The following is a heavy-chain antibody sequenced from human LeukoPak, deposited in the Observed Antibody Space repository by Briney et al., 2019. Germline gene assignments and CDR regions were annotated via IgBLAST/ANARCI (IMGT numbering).Heavy chain of an antibody. CDR3: ARATATRYYYYGMDV. CDR2: INHSGST. CDR1: GGSFSGYY. V-gene: IGHV4-34*01. Sequence: SESLSLTCAVYGGSFSGYYWSWIRQPPGKGLEWIGEINHSGSTNYNPSLKSRVTISVDTSKNQFSLKLSSVTAADTAVYYCARATATRYYYYGMDVWGQGTTVTVSS. D-gene: IGHD1-26*01. J-gene: IGHJ6*02.